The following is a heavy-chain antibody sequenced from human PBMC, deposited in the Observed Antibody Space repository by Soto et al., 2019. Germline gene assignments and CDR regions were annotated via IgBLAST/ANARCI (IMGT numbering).Heavy chain of an antibody. V-gene: IGHV1-8*01. CDR3: ARERTRGFDP. J-gene: IGHJ5*02. CDR2: MNPNSGNT. Sequence: QVQLMQSGTAVEKPGASVKVSCKASGYTFTSYDINWVRQATGQGLEWMGWMNPNSGNTAYAQKFLGRVTMTRNTSISTAYMELSSLRSEDTAVYYYARERTRGFDPWGQGTLVTVSS. CDR1: GYTFTSYD.